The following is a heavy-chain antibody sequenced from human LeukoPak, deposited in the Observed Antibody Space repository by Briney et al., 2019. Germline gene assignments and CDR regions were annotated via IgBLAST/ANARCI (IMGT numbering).Heavy chain of an antibody. Sequence: ASVKVSCKTSGYSFTSYNLHWVRQAPGQRLEWMGIIKPSGGNTNYAQKFQGRVTMTRDTSTSTVYMELSSLKSEDTAVYYCARDRARYGYCSGGSCSQDYWGQGTLVTVSS. D-gene: IGHD2-15*01. J-gene: IGHJ4*02. V-gene: IGHV1-46*01. CDR2: IKPSGGNT. CDR3: ARDRARYGYCSGGSCSQDY. CDR1: GYSFTSYN.